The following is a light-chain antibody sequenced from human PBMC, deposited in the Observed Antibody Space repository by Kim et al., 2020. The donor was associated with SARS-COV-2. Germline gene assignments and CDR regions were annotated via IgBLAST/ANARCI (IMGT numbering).Light chain of an antibody. Sequence: PGGTVTLTCASSTGAVTSSYYPNWFQQKPGQAPRALIYGTSNKHSWTPARFSGFLLGGKAALTLSGVQPEDEADYYCLLYYGGAQVFGGGTQLTVL. CDR3: LLYYGGAQV. CDR2: GTS. CDR1: TGAVTSSYY. J-gene: IGLJ2*01. V-gene: IGLV7-43*01.